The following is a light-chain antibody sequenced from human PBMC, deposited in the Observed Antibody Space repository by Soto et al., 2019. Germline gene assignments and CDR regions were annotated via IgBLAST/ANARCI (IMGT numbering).Light chain of an antibody. CDR1: QSVSSY. J-gene: IGKJ1*01. CDR2: DAS. CDR3: QQRSDWPWT. Sequence: EIVWTQSPATLSLSPGERATLSCRASQSVSSYLAWYQQKPGQAPRLLIYDASNRATGIPARFSGGGSGTDFTLTISSLEPEDFAVYYCQQRSDWPWTFGQGTKVDIK. V-gene: IGKV3-11*01.